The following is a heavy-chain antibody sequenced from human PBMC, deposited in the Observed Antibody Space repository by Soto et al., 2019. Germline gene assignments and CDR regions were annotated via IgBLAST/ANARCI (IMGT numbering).Heavy chain of an antibody. D-gene: IGHD3-22*01. CDR2: IIPIFGTA. V-gene: IGHV1-69*01. CDR3: ARDHDYYDSSGYYYFDY. CDR1: GGTFSSYA. J-gene: IGHJ4*02. Sequence: QVQLVQSGAEVKKPGSSVKVSCKASGGTFSSYAISWVRQAPGQGLEWMGGIIPIFGTANYAQKFQGRVTITADESTSTAYMEVSSLRSEDTAVYYCARDHDYYDSSGYYYFDYWGQGALVTVSS.